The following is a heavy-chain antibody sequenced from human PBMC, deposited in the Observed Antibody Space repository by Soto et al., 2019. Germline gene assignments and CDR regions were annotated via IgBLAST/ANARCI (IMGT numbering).Heavy chain of an antibody. J-gene: IGHJ6*02. CDR2: ISYDGSNK. V-gene: IGHV3-30*18. CDR3: AKVVGHYDILTGYSAPYYYYGMDV. D-gene: IGHD3-9*01. Sequence: GGSLRLSCAASGFTFSSYGMHWVRQAPGKGLEWVAVISYDGSNKHYADSVKGRFTISRDNSKNTLYLQMNSLRAEDTAVYYCAKVVGHYDILTGYSAPYYYYGMDVRGQGTTVTGSS. CDR1: GFTFSSYG.